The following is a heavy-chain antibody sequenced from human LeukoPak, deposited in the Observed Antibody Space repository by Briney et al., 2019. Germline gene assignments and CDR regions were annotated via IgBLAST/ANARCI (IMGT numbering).Heavy chain of an antibody. CDR2: IYTSGST. V-gene: IGHV4-61*02. CDR1: GGSISSSSYY. J-gene: IGHJ6*04. CDR3: ARIAVVVPAEDV. D-gene: IGHD2-2*01. Sequence: PSETLSLTCTVSGGSISSSSYYWSWIRQPAGKGLEWIGRIYTSGSTNYNPSLKSRVTMSVDTSKNQFSLKLSSVTAADTAVYYCARIAVVVPAEDVWGKGTTVTVSS.